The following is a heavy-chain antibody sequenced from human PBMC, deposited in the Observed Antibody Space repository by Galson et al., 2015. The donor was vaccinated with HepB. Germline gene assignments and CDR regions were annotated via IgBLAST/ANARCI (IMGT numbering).Heavy chain of an antibody. CDR2: ISGSGGST. CDR1: GFTFSSYA. V-gene: IGHV3-23*01. CDR3: AKDQKIWSGYYYVMDV. Sequence: SLRLSCAASGFTFSSYAMSWVRQAPGKGLEWVSAISGSGGSTYYADSVKGRFTISRDNSKNTLYLQMNSLRAEDTAVYYCAKDQKIWSGYYYVMDVWGQGTTVTVSS. D-gene: IGHD3-3*01. J-gene: IGHJ6*02.